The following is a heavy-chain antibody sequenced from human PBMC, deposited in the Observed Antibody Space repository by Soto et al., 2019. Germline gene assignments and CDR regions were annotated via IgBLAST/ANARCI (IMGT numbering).Heavy chain of an antibody. CDR2: IYYSGST. V-gene: IGHV4-39*07. J-gene: IGHJ3*02. D-gene: IGHD2-15*01. Sequence: SETLSLTCTVSGGSISSSSYYWGWVRQPPGKGLEWIGSIYYSGSTYYNPSLKSRVTISVDTSKNQFSLKLSSVTAADTAVYYCARLRGYCSGGSCAREPYDAFDIWGQGTMVTVSS. CDR1: GGSISSSSYY. CDR3: ARLRGYCSGGSCAREPYDAFDI.